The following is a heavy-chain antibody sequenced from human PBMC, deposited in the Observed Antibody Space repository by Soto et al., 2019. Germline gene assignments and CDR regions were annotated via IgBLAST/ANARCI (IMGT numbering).Heavy chain of an antibody. CDR1: GYTFTGYY. V-gene: IGHV1-2*04. Sequence: QVQLVQSGAEVKKPGASVKVSCKASGYTFTGYYMHWVRQAPGQGLEWMGWINPNSGDTNYAQKFQGWVTMTRDTSISTAYMELSRPRSDDTAVYYCARGPDSSGYYYSTLEYWGQGTLVTVSS. CDR3: ARGPDSSGYYYSTLEY. CDR2: INPNSGDT. J-gene: IGHJ4*02. D-gene: IGHD3-22*01.